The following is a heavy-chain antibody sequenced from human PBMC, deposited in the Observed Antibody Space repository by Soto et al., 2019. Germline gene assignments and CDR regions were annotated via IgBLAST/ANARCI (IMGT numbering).Heavy chain of an antibody. CDR1: GGSFSDFA. V-gene: IGHV1-69*01. CDR3: ARDCRGGTCFPKWFDP. CDR2: VIPIFGTP. Sequence: QVQLVQSGPEVRRPGSSVKVSCKASGGSFSDFAISWVRQAPGQGLEWMGGVIPIFGTPKYAQKFRGRITIIADEHTNTAYMELSSLTSEDTAVYYCARDCRGGTCFPKWFDPWGQGTLVTVSS. J-gene: IGHJ5*02. D-gene: IGHD2-15*01.